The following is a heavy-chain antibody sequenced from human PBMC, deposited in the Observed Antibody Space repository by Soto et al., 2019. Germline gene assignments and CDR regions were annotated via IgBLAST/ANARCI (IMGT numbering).Heavy chain of an antibody. CDR3: ARLLLSRVDFDP. Sequence: FRTVPGYSVTIYWISWVRQMPGKGLEWMGRIDPSDSYTNYSPSFQGHVTISADKSISTAYLQWSSLKASDTAMYYCARLLLSRVDFDPWGQGTLVTVSS. D-gene: IGHD3-16*02. J-gene: IGHJ5*02. CDR2: IDPSDSYT. V-gene: IGHV5-10-1*01. CDR1: GYSVTIYW.